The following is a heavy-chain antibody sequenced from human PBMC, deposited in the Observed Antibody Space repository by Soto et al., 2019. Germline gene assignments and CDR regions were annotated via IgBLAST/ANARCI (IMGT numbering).Heavy chain of an antibody. CDR2: IYHSGST. CDR1: SGSISSSNW. D-gene: IGHD5-18*01. Sequence: SETLSLTCAVSSGSISSSNWWSWVRQPPGKGLEWIGEIYHSGSTNYNPSLKSRVTISVDKSKNQFSLKLSSVTAADTAVYYCARVYSTSSPYNWFDPWGQGTLVTVSS. J-gene: IGHJ5*02. CDR3: ARVYSTSSPYNWFDP. V-gene: IGHV4-4*02.